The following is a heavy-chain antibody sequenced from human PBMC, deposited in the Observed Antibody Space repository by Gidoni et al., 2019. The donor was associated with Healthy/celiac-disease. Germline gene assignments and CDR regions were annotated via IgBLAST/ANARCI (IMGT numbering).Heavy chain of an antibody. V-gene: IGHV3-11*05. CDR1: GFTFSDYY. Sequence: QVQLVESGGGLVKPGGSLRLSCAASGFTFSDYYMSWIRQAPGKGLEWGSYISSSSSYTNYADSVKGRVTISRDNAKNALYLQMNSLRAEDTAVYYCARERSMVRGDDAFDIWGQGTMVTVSS. CDR2: ISSSSSYT. J-gene: IGHJ3*02. D-gene: IGHD3-10*01. CDR3: ARERSMVRGDDAFDI.